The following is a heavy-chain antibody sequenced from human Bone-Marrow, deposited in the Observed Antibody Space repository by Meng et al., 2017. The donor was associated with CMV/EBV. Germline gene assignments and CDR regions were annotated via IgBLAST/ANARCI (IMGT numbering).Heavy chain of an antibody. CDR3: ARPRVHCSSPIFRRYYFDY. Sequence: GESLKISCAASGFTFSSYWMSWVRQAPGKGLEWVANITQAGSEKYYVDSVKGRFTISRDNAKNSLYLQLHTLSAEDTAVFFCARPRVHCSSPIFRRYYFDYWGQGTLVTVSS. CDR2: ITQAGSEK. CDR1: GFTFSSYW. V-gene: IGHV3-7*01. J-gene: IGHJ4*02. D-gene: IGHD2-2*01.